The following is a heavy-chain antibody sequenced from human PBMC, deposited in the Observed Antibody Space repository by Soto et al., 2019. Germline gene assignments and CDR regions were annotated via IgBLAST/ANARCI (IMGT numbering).Heavy chain of an antibody. Sequence: EVQLVESGGGLVQPGGSLRLSCAASGFTFSSYSMNWVRQAPGKGLEWVSYISSSSSTIYYADSVKGRFTISRDNAKNSLYLQMNSLRAEDTAVYYCARSLWYYDILPSQDSLYYYGMDVWGQGTTVTVSS. J-gene: IGHJ6*02. V-gene: IGHV3-48*01. CDR1: GFTFSSYS. D-gene: IGHD3-9*01. CDR2: ISSSSSTI. CDR3: ARSLWYYDILPSQDSLYYYGMDV.